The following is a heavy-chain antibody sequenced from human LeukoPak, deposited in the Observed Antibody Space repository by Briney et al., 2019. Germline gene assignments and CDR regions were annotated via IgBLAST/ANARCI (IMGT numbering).Heavy chain of an antibody. CDR3: ARERLQSAWFDP. CDR2: INPNSGGT. CDR1: GYTFTGYY. J-gene: IGHJ5*02. D-gene: IGHD5-24*01. Sequence: RVASVKVSCKASGYTFTGYYMHWVRQAPGQGLEWMGWINPNSGGTNCAQKFQGRVTMTRDTSISTAYMELSRLRSDDTAVYYCARERLQSAWFDPWGQGTLVTVSS. V-gene: IGHV1-2*02.